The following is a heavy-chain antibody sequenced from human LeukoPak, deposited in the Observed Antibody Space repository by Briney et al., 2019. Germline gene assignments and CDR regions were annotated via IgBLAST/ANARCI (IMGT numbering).Heavy chain of an antibody. CDR2: IYPSDSDT. D-gene: IGHD3-10*01. V-gene: IGHV5-51*01. J-gene: IGHJ4*02. Sequence: GESLKISCKGSGYSFTNYWIAWVRQMPGEGLEWLGIIYPSDSDTRYSPSFQGQATTSVDNSFNTAYLQWSSLKASDTAMYYCARHVHGSSSSGFDSWGQGTLLTVSS. CDR3: ARHVHGSSSSGFDS. CDR1: GYSFTNYW.